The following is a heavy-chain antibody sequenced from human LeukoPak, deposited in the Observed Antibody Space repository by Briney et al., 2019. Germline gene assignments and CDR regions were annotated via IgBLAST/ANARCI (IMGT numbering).Heavy chain of an antibody. Sequence: PSETLSLTCIVSGYSIDTNFCWGWIRQSPGKGLEWVVTFSGNTHYNPSLKSRVTISVDKSKNQFSLQLKSVTVADTAVYYCVRGSYSDYGINHWGQGTLVTVSS. D-gene: IGHD4-11*01. V-gene: IGHV4-38-2*02. CDR3: VRGSYSDYGINH. CDR1: GYSIDTNFC. CDR2: FSGNT. J-gene: IGHJ1*01.